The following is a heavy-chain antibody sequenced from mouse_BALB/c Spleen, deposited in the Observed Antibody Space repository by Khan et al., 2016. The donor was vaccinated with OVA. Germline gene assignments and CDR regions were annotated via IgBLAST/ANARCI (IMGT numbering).Heavy chain of an antibody. CDR1: GYSITSEFA. Sequence: EVQLQESGSGLVKPSQSLSLTCTVTGYSITSEFAWNWIRQFPGNKLEWMGYINYSGNTRFNPSLKSRTSITRDTSKNQFFLQLNSVTTEDTATYYCARKDYYDYDPFPYWGQGTLVTVSA. J-gene: IGHJ3*01. D-gene: IGHD2-4*01. V-gene: IGHV3-2*02. CDR3: ARKDYYDYDPFPY. CDR2: INYSGNT.